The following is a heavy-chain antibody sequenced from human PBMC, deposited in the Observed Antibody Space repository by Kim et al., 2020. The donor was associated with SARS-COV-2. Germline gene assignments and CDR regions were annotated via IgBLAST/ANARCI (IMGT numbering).Heavy chain of an antibody. CDR1: GGSFSGYY. V-gene: IGHV4-34*01. J-gene: IGHJ6*02. CDR2: INHSGST. CDR3: ASPVDDVCSGAYYYYGMDV. D-gene: IGHD3-3*01. Sequence: SETLSLTCAVYGGSFSGYYWSWIRQPPGKGLEWIWEINHSGSTNSNPSLTSRVTLSVDTSKHQYHLTLSSVTAADTAVYYCASPVDDVCSGAYYYYGMDVWGQGATVTVSS.